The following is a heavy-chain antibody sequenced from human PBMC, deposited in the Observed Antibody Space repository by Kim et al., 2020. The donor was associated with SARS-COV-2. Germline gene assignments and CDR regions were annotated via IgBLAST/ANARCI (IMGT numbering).Heavy chain of an antibody. Sequence: SVKVSCKASGGTFSSYAISWVRQAPGQGLEWMGGIIPIFGTANYAQKFQGRVTITADESTSTAYMELSSLRSEDTAVYYCAGGEVEEYDFWSGYYGGYYYYYGMDVWGQGTTVTVSS. CDR2: IIPIFGTA. V-gene: IGHV1-69*13. J-gene: IGHJ6*02. CDR3: AGGEVEEYDFWSGYYGGYYYYYGMDV. CDR1: GGTFSSYA. D-gene: IGHD3-3*01.